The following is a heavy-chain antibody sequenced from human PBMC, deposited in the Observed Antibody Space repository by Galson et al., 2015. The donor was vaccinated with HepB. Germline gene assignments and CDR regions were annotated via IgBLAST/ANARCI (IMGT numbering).Heavy chain of an antibody. CDR2: IIPIFGTA. CDR3: ASSSEEYSSSSAPGY. D-gene: IGHD6-6*01. CDR1: GGTFSSYA. Sequence: SVKVSCKASGGTFSSYAISWVRQAPGQGLEWMGGIIPIFGTANYAQKFQGRVTITADESTSTAYMELSSLRSEDTAVYYCASSSEEYSSSSAPGYWGQGTLVTVSS. V-gene: IGHV1-69*13. J-gene: IGHJ4*02.